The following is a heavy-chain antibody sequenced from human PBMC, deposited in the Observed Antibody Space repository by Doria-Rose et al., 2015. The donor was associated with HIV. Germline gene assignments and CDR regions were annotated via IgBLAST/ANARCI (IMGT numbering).Heavy chain of an antibody. J-gene: IGHJ5*01. CDR3: ARKPRFYYGTSAWFEF. D-gene: IGHD3-10*01. CDR2: ITVYNGHT. CDR1: GYTFTNYG. Sequence: QVQLVQSGAGVKRPGASVRVSCKASGYTFTNYGLAWVRQAPGQGLEWMGWITVYNGHTSYAQKFHDRVTMTTDTSTRTAYLEVRNLGSDDTAVYYCARKPRFYYGTSAWFEFWGQGTLVTVSS. V-gene: IGHV1-18*01.